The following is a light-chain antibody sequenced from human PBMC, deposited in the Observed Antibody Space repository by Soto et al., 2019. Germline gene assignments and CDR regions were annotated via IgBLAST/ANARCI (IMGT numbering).Light chain of an antibody. Sequence: QSVLTQPPSASGTPGQRVTISCSGSSSNIGSNSVNWYQQLPGTAPKLLIYSNNQRPSGVPDRFSGSKSGTSASLAISGLQSEDKADYYCAAWDDSLCGRGVFGGGTQLTF. CDR2: SNN. CDR3: AAWDDSLCGRGV. J-gene: IGLJ2*01. V-gene: IGLV1-44*01. CDR1: SSNIGSNS.